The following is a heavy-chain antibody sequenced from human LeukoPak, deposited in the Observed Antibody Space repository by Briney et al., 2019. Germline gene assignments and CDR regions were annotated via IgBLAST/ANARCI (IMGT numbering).Heavy chain of an antibody. J-gene: IGHJ4*02. Sequence: PSETLSLTCTVSGGSISSSTYYWGWVRQPPGKGLEWIGNLYYSGSTYYNPSLKSRVTISVDTSKNQFSLKLSSVTDADTAVYYCARHAISGYDPPPFDSWGQATLVTVSS. CDR3: ARHAISGYDPPPFDS. D-gene: IGHD5-12*01. CDR1: GGSISSSTYY. CDR2: LYYSGST. V-gene: IGHV4-39*01.